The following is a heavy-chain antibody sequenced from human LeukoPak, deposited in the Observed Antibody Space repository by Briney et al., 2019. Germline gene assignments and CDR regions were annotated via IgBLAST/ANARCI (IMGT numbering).Heavy chain of an antibody. J-gene: IGHJ4*02. CDR2: VYYSGST. CDR1: GGSISSSRYY. Sequence: SETLSLTCSVSGGSISSSRYYWGWIRQPPGKGLEWIGSVYYSGSTYYNPSLKSRVTISVDTSKNQFSLKLSSVTAADTAVYYCARWDSGSYDYWGQGTLVTVSS. V-gene: IGHV4-39*07. D-gene: IGHD1-26*01. CDR3: ARWDSGSYDY.